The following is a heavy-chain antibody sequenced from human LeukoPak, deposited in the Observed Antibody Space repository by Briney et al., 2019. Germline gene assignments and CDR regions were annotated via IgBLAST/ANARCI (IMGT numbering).Heavy chain of an antibody. CDR3: ARDGCSTTSCYAD. D-gene: IGHD2-2*01. CDR1: GFTVSNNY. CDR2: IYSGGTT. V-gene: IGHV3-53*01. J-gene: IGHJ4*02. Sequence: TGGSLRLSCAASGFTVSNNYMSWVRQAPGKGLEWVSVIYSGGTTYYTDSVKGRFTISRDKFKNTLYLQMNNLRAEDTAVYYCARDGCSTTSCYADWGQGALVTVSS.